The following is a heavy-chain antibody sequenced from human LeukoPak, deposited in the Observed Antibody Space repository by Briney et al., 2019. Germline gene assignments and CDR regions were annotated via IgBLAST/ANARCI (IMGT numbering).Heavy chain of an antibody. CDR2: IYYSGST. V-gene: IGHV4-39*01. J-gene: IGHJ3*02. D-gene: IGHD4-17*01. Sequence: PSETQSLLRTVSGGSMSSSSDYWGWIRQPPGKGLEWIGSIYYSGSTYYNPSLKSRVTISVDTSKNQFSLKLSSVNAADTAVYYCARQTYGADTCDICGQGTMVTVSS. CDR3: ARQTYGADTCDI. CDR1: GGSMSSSSDY.